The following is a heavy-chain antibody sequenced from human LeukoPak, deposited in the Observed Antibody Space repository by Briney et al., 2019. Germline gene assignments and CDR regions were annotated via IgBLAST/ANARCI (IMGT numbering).Heavy chain of an antibody. V-gene: IGHV3-23*01. Sequence: PGGSLRLSCAASGFTFSSYAMSWVRQAPGKGLEWVSAISGSGGSTYYADSVKGRFTISRDNSKNTLYLQMNSLRAEDTAVYYCASTGGDVLRYFDWLFWFDPWGQGTLVTVSS. CDR1: GFTFSSYA. J-gene: IGHJ5*02. CDR3: ASTGGDVLRYFDWLFWFDP. D-gene: IGHD3-9*01. CDR2: ISGSGGST.